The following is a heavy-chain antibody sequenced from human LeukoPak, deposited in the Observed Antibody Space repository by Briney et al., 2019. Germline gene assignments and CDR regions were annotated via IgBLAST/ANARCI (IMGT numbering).Heavy chain of an antibody. V-gene: IGHV1-2*06. CDR3: ARDRDYGDYLGDY. Sequence: GASVKVSCKASGYTFINYFIHWVRQAPGQGLEWMGRIKPNNGDTDYAQKFQGRVTMTRDMSISTAHMELSGLRFDDTAVYYCARDRDYGDYLGDYWGQGILVTVSS. CDR1: GYTFINYF. J-gene: IGHJ4*02. CDR2: IKPNNGDT. D-gene: IGHD4-17*01.